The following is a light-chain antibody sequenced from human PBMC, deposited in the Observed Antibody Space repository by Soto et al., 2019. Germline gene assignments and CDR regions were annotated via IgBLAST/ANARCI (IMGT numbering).Light chain of an antibody. CDR2: GNS. CDR3: QSYDSSLSGYV. V-gene: IGLV1-40*01. J-gene: IGLJ1*01. CDR1: SSNIGAGYD. Sequence: QSVLTQPPSVSGAPGQRVTISCTGGSSNIGAGYDVHWYQQLPVTAPKLFIYGNSNRPSGVPDRFSGSKPGTSASLAITGLQAEDEAYYYCQSYDSSLSGYVFGTGTKLTVL.